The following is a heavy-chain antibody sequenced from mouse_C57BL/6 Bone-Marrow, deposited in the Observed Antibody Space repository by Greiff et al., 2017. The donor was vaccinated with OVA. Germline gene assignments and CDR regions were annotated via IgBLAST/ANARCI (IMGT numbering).Heavy chain of an antibody. D-gene: IGHD2-5*01. CDR3: ARAYYSNYGFAY. CDR1: GYTFTSYW. Sequence: QVQLQQPGAELVKPGASVKLSCKASGYTFTSYWMHWVKQRPGQGLEWIGMIHPNSGSTNYNEKLKSKATLTVDKSSSTAYMQLSSLTSEDSAVYYCARAYYSNYGFAYWGQGTLVTVSA. V-gene: IGHV1-64*01. CDR2: IHPNSGST. J-gene: IGHJ3*01.